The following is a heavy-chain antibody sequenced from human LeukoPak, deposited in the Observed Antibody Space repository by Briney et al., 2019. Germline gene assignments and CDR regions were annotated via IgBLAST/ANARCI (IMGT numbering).Heavy chain of an antibody. J-gene: IGHJ5*02. Sequence: ASVKVSCKASGYTFTSYGISWVRPAPGQGLEWMGWICAYNGNTNYAQKLQGRVTMTTDTSTSTAYMELRSLRSDDTAVYYCARAHEGIGYCSGGSCGSNWFDPWGQGTLVTVSS. CDR1: GYTFTSYG. V-gene: IGHV1-18*01. D-gene: IGHD2-15*01. CDR3: ARAHEGIGYCSGGSCGSNWFDP. CDR2: ICAYNGNT.